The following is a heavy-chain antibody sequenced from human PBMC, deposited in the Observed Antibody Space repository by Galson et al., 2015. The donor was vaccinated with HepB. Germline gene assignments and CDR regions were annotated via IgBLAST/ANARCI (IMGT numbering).Heavy chain of an antibody. CDR3: ARDQGASRTGYYYMDV. CDR1: GFTFSSYA. Sequence: SLRLSCAASGFTFSSYAMHWVRQAPGKGLEWVAVISYDGSNKYYADSVKGRFTISRDNSKNTLYLQMNSLRAEDTAVYYCARDQGASRTGYYYMDVWDKGTTVTVSS. D-gene: IGHD1-26*01. CDR2: ISYDGSNK. V-gene: IGHV3-30-3*01. J-gene: IGHJ6*03.